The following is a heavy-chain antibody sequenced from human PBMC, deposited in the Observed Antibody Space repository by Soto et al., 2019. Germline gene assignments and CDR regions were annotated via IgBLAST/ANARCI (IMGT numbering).Heavy chain of an antibody. CDR1: GFTFSSYA. V-gene: IGHV3-23*01. CDR3: AKDTLRGYSYGQSRESFCFDY. CDR2: ISGSGGST. Sequence: GSLRLSCAASGFTFSSYAMSWVRQAPGKGLEWVSAISGSGGSTYYADSVKGRFTISRDNSKNTLYLQMNSLRAEDTAVYYCAKDTLRGYSYGQSRESFCFDYWGQGT. J-gene: IGHJ4*02. D-gene: IGHD5-18*01.